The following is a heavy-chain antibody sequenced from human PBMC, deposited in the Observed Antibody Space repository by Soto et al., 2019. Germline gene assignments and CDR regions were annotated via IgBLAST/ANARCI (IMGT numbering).Heavy chain of an antibody. CDR1: GFSLNTGGVG. CDR3: VRNWRYYGGDYYYGMDA. V-gene: IGHV2-5*02. D-gene: IGHD3-10*01. J-gene: IGHJ6*02. Sequence: ITLKESGPTLVKPTQTLTLTCTFSGFSLNTGGVGVGWVRQPRGKAMEWLALIYWDDDERYRPSLRSRLNITKDTTNNQAVLTMTNMDPEDTATYYCVRNWRYYGGDYYYGMDAWGQGTTVTVSS. CDR2: IYWDDDE.